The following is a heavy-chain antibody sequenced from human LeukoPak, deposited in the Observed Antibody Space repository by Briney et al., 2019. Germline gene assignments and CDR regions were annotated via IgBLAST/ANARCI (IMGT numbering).Heavy chain of an antibody. V-gene: IGHV1-2*02. CDR3: ARARSGYFLLGGFPPDY. Sequence: GASVKVSCKASGYTFTGYYMHWVRQAPGQGLEWMGWINPNSGGTNYAQKFQSRVTMTRDTSISTAYMELSRLRSGDTAVYYCARARSGYFLLGGFPPDYWGQGTLVTVSS. J-gene: IGHJ4*02. CDR1: GYTFTGYY. CDR2: INPNSGGT. D-gene: IGHD3-22*01.